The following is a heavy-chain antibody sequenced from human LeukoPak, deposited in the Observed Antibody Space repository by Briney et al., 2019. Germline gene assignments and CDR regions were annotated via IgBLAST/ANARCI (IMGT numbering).Heavy chain of an antibody. J-gene: IGHJ6*03. D-gene: IGHD3-3*01. CDR2: IYYSGST. V-gene: IGHV4-39*01. CDR3: ARVYYDFWVPVYYMDV. CDR1: GGSISSSSYY. Sequence: SETLSLTCTVSGGSISSSSYYWGWICQPPGKGLEWIGSIYYSGSTYYNPSLKSRVTISVDTSKNQFSLKLRSVTAADTAVYYCARVYYDFWVPVYYMDVWGKGTTVTVSS.